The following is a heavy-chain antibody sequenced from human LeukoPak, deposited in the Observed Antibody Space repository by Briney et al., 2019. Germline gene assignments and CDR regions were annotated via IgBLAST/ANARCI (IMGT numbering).Heavy chain of an antibody. J-gene: IGHJ4*02. D-gene: IGHD3-16*01. CDR3: ARGRQGGDY. CDR1: GGSISSGGYH. CDR2: VYYSGST. Sequence: SETLSLTCTVSGGSISSGGYHWSWTRQHPGKGLEWIGCVYYSGSTYYNPSLKSRVTILVDTSKNQFSLKLTSVTAADTAVYYCARGRQGGDYWGQGTLVTVSS. V-gene: IGHV4-31*03.